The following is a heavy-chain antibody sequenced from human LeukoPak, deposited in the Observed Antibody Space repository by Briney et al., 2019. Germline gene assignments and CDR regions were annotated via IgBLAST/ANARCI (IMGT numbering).Heavy chain of an antibody. D-gene: IGHD5-18*01. CDR3: VKDGRGIQVWFDH. CDR1: GFNFYDYG. Sequence: GGSLRLSCAASGFNFYDYGMHWVRQAPGKGLEWVAFIRYDGRSEYYAESVQGRFSISRDNSKNTVYVQMNSLRDEDTAVYYCVKDGRGIQVWFDHWGRGIQVTVSS. J-gene: IGHJ5*02. CDR2: IRYDGRSE. V-gene: IGHV3-30*02.